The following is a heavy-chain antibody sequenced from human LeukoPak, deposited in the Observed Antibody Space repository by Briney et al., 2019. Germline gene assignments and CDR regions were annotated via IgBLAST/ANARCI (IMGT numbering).Heavy chain of an antibody. Sequence: GGSLRLSCAASGFTFSSYAMSWVRQAPGKALEWVSAISGSGGSTYYADSVKGRFTISRDNSKNTLYLQMNSLRAEDTAVYYCAKGTRERLKWLVIRSHYYYYYGMDVWSQGTTVTVSS. J-gene: IGHJ6*02. CDR1: GFTFSSYA. D-gene: IGHD6-19*01. CDR3: AKGTRERLKWLVIRSHYYYYYGMDV. V-gene: IGHV3-23*01. CDR2: ISGSGGST.